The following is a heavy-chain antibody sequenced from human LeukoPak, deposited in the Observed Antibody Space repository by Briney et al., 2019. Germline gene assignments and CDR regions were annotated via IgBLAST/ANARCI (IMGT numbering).Heavy chain of an antibody. J-gene: IGHJ6*03. Sequence: SETLSLTCAVYGGSFSGYYWSWIRQPPGKGLEWIGEINHSGSTNDNPSLKSRVTISVDTSKNQFSLKLSSVTAADTAVYYCARGNDGYCSSTSSYRRDYYYMDVWGKGTTVTVSS. CDR3: ARGNDGYCSSTSSYRRDYYYMDV. D-gene: IGHD2-2*01. V-gene: IGHV4-34*01. CDR1: GGSFSGYY. CDR2: INHSGST.